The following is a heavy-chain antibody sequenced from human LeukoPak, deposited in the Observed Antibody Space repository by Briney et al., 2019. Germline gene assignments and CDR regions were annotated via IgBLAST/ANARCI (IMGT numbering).Heavy chain of an antibody. J-gene: IGHJ4*02. CDR3: AKYPYYDSSGYSDY. Sequence: GGSLRLSCAASGFTFSSYAMHWVRQAPGKGLEWVAVISYDGSNKYYADSVKGRFTISRDNAKNTLYLQMNSLRAEDTAVYYCAKYPYYDSSGYSDYWGQGTLVTVSS. CDR2: ISYDGSNK. CDR1: GFTFSSYA. V-gene: IGHV3-30-3*02. D-gene: IGHD3-22*01.